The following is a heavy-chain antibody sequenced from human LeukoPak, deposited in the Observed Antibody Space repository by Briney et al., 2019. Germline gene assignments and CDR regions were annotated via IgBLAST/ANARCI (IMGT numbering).Heavy chain of an antibody. CDR3: ARLLYDSRGYYYFDY. Sequence: PSETLSLTCTVSGGSVSSGSYYWSWIRQPPEKGLEWIGSIYYTGSTYDHPSLKSRVTISVDTSKNQVSLKLSSVTAADTAVYYCARLLYDSRGYYYFDYWGQGTLVTVSS. D-gene: IGHD3-22*01. CDR1: GGSVSSGSYY. J-gene: IGHJ4*02. CDR2: IYYTGST. V-gene: IGHV4-39*01.